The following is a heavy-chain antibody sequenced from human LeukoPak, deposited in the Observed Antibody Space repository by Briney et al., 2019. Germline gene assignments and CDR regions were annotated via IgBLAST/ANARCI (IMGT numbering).Heavy chain of an antibody. Sequence: SDTLSLTCTVSGGSISSSSYHWGWIRQPPGKGLEWIGSIYYSGSTHYNPSLKSRVTISKDTSKNQFSLKLSSVTAADTAVYYCARDRLGGYSYVYWGQGSLVTVSS. CDR2: IYYSGST. V-gene: IGHV4-39*07. J-gene: IGHJ4*02. D-gene: IGHD5-12*01. CDR1: GGSISSSSYH. CDR3: ARDRLGGYSYVY.